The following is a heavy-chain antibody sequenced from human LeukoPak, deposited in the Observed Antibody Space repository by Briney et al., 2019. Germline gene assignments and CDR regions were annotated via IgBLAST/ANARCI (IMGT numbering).Heavy chain of an antibody. CDR1: GFTVSSNY. V-gene: IGHV3-66*01. CDR3: ARGDSSSWYEFDY. J-gene: IGHJ4*02. Sequence: PGGSLRLSCAASGFTVSSNYMSWVRQAPGKGLEWVSVIYSGGGTYYADSVKGRFTISRDNSKNTLYLQMNSLRAEDTAVYYCARGDSSSWYEFDYWGQGTLVTVSS. CDR2: IYSGGGT. D-gene: IGHD6-13*01.